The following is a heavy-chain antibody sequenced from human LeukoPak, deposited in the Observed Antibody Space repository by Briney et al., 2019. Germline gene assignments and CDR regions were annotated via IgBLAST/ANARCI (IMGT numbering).Heavy chain of an antibody. Sequence: GESRNISCKAPGSRFAIFCIGGVGQVPGKGLEWMGIIYPGDSDTRYSPSFQGLVTISADKSISTAYLQWSSLKASDTGMYYCAGSIAVAGRGSDYWGQGTLVTVSS. J-gene: IGHJ4*02. V-gene: IGHV5-51*01. CDR1: GSRFAIFC. CDR2: IYPGDSDT. D-gene: IGHD6-19*01. CDR3: AGSIAVAGRGSDY.